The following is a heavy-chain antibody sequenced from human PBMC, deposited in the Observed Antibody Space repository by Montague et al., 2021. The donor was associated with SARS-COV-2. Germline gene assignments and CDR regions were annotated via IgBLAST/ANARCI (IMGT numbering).Heavy chain of an antibody. CDR3: ARAYSSAWYAGY. CDR2: ITYDGGRK. D-gene: IGHD6-19*01. V-gene: IGHV3-30*04. CDR1: GVSFSDYT. Sequence: SLRLSCAGYGVSFSDYTMHWVRKAPGSGLEWLALITYDGGRKYYADSVGGRATVSRDNSKNTVSLQMTFLRPEDTAVYYCARAYSSAWYAGYWGQGTHVTVPS. J-gene: IGHJ4*02.